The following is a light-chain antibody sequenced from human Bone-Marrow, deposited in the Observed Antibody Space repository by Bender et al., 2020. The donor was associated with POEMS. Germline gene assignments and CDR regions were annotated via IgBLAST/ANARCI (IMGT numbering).Light chain of an antibody. J-gene: IGLJ2*01. CDR2: EVS. CDR3: SSFRTGSTPVV. CDR1: SSDVGRYNR. V-gene: IGLV2-18*02. Sequence: QSALTQPPSVSGSPGQSVIISCTGTSSDVGRYNRVSWYQQPPGTAPKLMIYEVSDRPSGVPDRFSGSKSGNTASLTISGLQAEDEADYYCSSFRTGSTPVVFGGGTKLTVL.